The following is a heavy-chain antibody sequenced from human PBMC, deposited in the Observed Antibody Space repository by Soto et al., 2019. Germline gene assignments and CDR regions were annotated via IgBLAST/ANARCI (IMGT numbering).Heavy chain of an antibody. V-gene: IGHV4-34*01. CDR3: ASGVGVPRGYSSSSWGGSGLYYYGMDV. D-gene: IGHD6-6*01. CDR1: GGSFSGYY. Sequence: TLSLTCAVYGGSFSGYYWSWIRQPPGTGLEWIGEINHSGSTNYNPSLKSRVTISVDTSKNQFSLKLSSVTAADTAVYYCASGVGVPRGYSSSSWGGSGLYYYGMDVWGQGT. CDR2: INHSGST. J-gene: IGHJ6*02.